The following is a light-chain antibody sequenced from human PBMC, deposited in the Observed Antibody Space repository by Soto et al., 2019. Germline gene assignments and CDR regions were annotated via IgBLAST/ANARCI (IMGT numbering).Light chain of an antibody. CDR1: SSNIGSNT. CDR2: SNN. CDR3: AAWDDSLFVV. J-gene: IGLJ2*01. V-gene: IGLV1-44*01. Sequence: QSVLTQPPSASRTPGQRVTISCSGSSSNIGSNTVNWYQQLPGTAPKLLIYSNNQRPSGVPDRFSGSKSGTSASLAISGLQSEDEADYYCAAWDDSLFVVFGGGTKLTVL.